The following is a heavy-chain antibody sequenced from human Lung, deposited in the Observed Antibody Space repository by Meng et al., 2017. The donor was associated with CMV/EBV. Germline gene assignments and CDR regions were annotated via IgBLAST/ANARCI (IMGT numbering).Heavy chain of an antibody. D-gene: IGHD6-6*01. CDR2: ISGSGCTT. CDR1: GFTSSAYA. CDR3: ERAHYSSSSYLGYYAMAD. V-gene: IGHV3-23*01. J-gene: IGHJ6*02. Sequence: GEXXKTSCTLSGFTSSAYAMSWVRQAPGKGLEWVSVISGSGCTTIYADSMKGRFTISRDNYMNSLILQMNSLRAEDTAVYYYERAHYSSSSYLGYYAMADXGQGXTVTVSS.